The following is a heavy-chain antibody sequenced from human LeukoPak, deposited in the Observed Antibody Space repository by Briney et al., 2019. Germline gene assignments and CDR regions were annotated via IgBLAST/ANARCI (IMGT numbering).Heavy chain of an antibody. CDR1: GGSISSYY. J-gene: IGHJ3*02. CDR3: ASGLWFGELNI. CDR2: IYYSGST. D-gene: IGHD3-10*01. Sequence: SETLSLTCTVSGGSISSYYWSWIRQPPGKGLEWIGYIYYSGSTNYNPSLKSRVTISVDTSKDQFSLKLSSVTAADTAVYYCASGLWFGELNIWGQGTMVTVSS. V-gene: IGHV4-59*08.